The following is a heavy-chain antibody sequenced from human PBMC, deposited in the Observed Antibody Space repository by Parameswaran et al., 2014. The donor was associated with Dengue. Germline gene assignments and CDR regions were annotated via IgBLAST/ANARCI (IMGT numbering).Heavy chain of an antibody. J-gene: IGHJ4*02. CDR3: ARGDRGVTMSGLNF. D-gene: IGHD4-17*01. V-gene: IGHV1-46*01. CDR2: INPSGGNT. Sequence: WVRQAPGQGLEWMGIINPSGGNTSYAQKFQGRVTMTTDTSTSTVYMELSSLRSEDTAVYFCARGDRGVTMSGLNFWGQGTLVTVSS.